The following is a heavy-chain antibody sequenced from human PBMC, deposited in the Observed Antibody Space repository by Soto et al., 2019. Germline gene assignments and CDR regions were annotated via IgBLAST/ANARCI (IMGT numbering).Heavy chain of an antibody. CDR1: GYSFTSYG. J-gene: IGHJ6*02. CDR3: ATTKDGHWGNFYYGMDA. D-gene: IGHD3-16*01. CDR2: VSANNGNT. V-gene: IGHV1-18*04. Sequence: ASVKVSCKASGYSFTSYGFSWVRQAPGQGLEWMGWVSANNGNTNYAQKLQGRVTMTTVTSTRTSYMELRSLRFDDTAVYYCATTKDGHWGNFYYGMDAWGQGTTVTVSS.